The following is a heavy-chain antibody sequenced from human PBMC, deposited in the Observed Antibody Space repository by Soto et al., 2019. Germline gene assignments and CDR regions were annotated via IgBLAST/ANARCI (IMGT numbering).Heavy chain of an antibody. V-gene: IGHV3-30*18. Sequence: QVQLVESGGGVVQPGRSLRLSCAASGFTFSSYAMHWVRQAPGKGLERVAVISYDGSNKYYADSVKGRFTISRDNSKNTLYLQMNSLRPEDTAVYYCAKQPGRYGRPNYYFDYCGQGTLFTVSS. D-gene: IGHD1-26*01. J-gene: IGHJ4*02. CDR2: ISYDGSNK. CDR3: AKQPGRYGRPNYYFDY. CDR1: GFTFSSYA.